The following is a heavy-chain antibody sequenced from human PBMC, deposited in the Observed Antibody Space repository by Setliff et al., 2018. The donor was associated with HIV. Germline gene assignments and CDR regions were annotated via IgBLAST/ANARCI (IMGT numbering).Heavy chain of an antibody. CDR2: GYTKTDGGTT. D-gene: IGHD4-4*01. V-gene: IGHV3-15*07. CDR1: GFSFSNAW. Sequence: PGGSLRLSCAASGFSFSNAWMDWVRQAPGKGLEWVGRGYTKTDGGTTDYAAPVKGRFTISRDDSKNTLYLQMNSLKTEDTAVYYCTTQTTVATLDYWGQGTLVTVSS. J-gene: IGHJ4*02. CDR3: TTQTTVATLDY.